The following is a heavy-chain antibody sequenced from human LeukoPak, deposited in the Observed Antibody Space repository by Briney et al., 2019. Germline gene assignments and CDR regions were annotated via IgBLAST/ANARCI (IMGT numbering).Heavy chain of an antibody. CDR3: ARDRHCANGVCHSPPGMDV. V-gene: IGHV3-33*01. J-gene: IGHJ6*02. CDR1: GFTFSSYG. CDR2: IWFDGKNE. D-gene: IGHD2-8*01. Sequence: GGSLRLSCAASGFTFSSYGMHWVRQAPGKGLEWVADIWFDGKNEHFADSVKGRFTISRDNSKNTMYLQINSLRAEDTAMYYCARDRHCANGVCHSPPGMDVWGQGTTVTVSS.